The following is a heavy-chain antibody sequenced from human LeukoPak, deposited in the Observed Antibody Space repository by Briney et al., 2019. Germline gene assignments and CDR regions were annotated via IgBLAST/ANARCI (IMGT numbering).Heavy chain of an antibody. CDR1: GGSISSYY. CDR3: ARQRDSSGYYYFDY. D-gene: IGHD3-22*01. Sequence: TSETLSLTCTVSGGSISSYYWSWIRQPPGKGLEWIGYIYYSGSTNYNPSLKSRVTISVDTSKNQFSLKLSSVTAADTAVYYCARQRDSSGYYYFDYWGQGTLVTVSS. V-gene: IGHV4-59*08. J-gene: IGHJ4*02. CDR2: IYYSGST.